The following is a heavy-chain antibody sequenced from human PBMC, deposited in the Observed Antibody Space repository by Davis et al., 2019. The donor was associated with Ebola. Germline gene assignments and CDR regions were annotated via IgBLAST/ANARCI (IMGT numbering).Heavy chain of an antibody. J-gene: IGHJ4*02. Sequence: SETLSLTCAVSGGSFSAYYWSWIRQPPGKGLEWIGEINHSGSTNYNPSLKSQVTISVDTSKNQFSLKLSSVTAADTAVYYCARGTGWLLRPFDYWGQGTLVTVSS. V-gene: IGHV4-34*01. CDR1: GGSFSAYY. CDR2: INHSGST. D-gene: IGHD5-24*01. CDR3: ARGTGWLLRPFDY.